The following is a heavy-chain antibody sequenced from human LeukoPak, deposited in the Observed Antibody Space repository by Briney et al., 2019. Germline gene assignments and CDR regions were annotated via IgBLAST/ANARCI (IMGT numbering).Heavy chain of an antibody. CDR2: ISGGGGST. CDR1: GFTFSSSA. V-gene: IGHV3-23*01. J-gene: IGHJ4*02. Sequence: GGSLRLSCAASGFTFSSSAMSWVRQAPGKGLEWVSAISGGGGSTYYADSVKGRFTISRDNSKNTLYLQTNSLRAEDTAVYYCAKGYGSGSYYYDYWGQGTLVTVSS. CDR3: AKGYGSGSYYYDY. D-gene: IGHD3-10*01.